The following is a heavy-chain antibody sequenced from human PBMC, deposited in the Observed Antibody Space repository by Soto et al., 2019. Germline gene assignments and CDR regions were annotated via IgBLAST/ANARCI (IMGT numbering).Heavy chain of an antibody. D-gene: IGHD3-9*01. J-gene: IGHJ4*02. CDR2: INPADSDT. Sequence: GESQKISCKGSGYSFTNYWIGWVRQMPGKGLEWMGIINPADSDTRYSPSFQGQVTVSVDKSISTAYLQRGSLKASDTAMYYCVRPDSTGYYSHWGQGTPVTVSS. V-gene: IGHV5-51*01. CDR3: VRPDSTGYYSH. CDR1: GYSFTNYW.